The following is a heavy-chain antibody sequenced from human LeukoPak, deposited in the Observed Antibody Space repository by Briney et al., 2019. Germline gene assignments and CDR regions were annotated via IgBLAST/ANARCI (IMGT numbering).Heavy chain of an antibody. CDR1: GGSISSSYYY. J-gene: IGHJ4*02. CDR3: AHSQGGQIVALPAAFDH. Sequence: TLSLTCTVSGGSISSSYYYWGWIRQPPGKALEWLAIIYRDDEKRYSRSLRSRLTVTKGTSENQVVLTLTNMDPVDTGTYFCAHSQGGQIVALPAAFDHWGQGTLVTVSS. V-gene: IGHV2-5*02. D-gene: IGHD2-2*01. CDR2: IYRDDEK.